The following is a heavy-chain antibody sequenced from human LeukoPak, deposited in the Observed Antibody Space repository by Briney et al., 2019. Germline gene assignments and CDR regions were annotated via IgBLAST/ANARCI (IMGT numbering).Heavy chain of an antibody. CDR2: VNHSGST. V-gene: IGHV4-34*01. J-gene: IGHJ4*02. Sequence: SETLSLTCAVHGGPFSGYSWNWIRQPPGMGLEWIGEVNHSGSTNYNPSLKSRVTISVDTSKSQFSLKLGSVTAADTSVYYCARGGYSGYRSRFDYWGQGTLVTVSS. CDR3: ARGGYSGYRSRFDY. D-gene: IGHD5-12*01. CDR1: GGPFSGYS.